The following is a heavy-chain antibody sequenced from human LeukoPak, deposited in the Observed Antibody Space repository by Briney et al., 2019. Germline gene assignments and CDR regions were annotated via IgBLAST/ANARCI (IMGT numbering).Heavy chain of an antibody. CDR2: ISSSGDNT. V-gene: IGHV3-23*01. CDR3: AKVKALDAVASYFDY. CDR1: GFVFSTYA. Sequence: TGGSLRLSCAASGFVFSTYAMGWVRQAPGKGREWVSAISSSGDNTYYAESVKGQFTISRDNSKNTLDLQMNSLRAEDTAMYHCAKVKALDAVASYFDYWGQGTLVTVSS. J-gene: IGHJ4*02. D-gene: IGHD1-1*01.